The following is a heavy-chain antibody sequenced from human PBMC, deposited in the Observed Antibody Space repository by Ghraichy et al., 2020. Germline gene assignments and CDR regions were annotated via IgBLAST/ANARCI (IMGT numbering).Heavy chain of an antibody. CDR3: ARADSSSQGLGY. D-gene: IGHD6-6*01. CDR2: ISSSSSYI. CDR1: GFTFSSYS. V-gene: IGHV3-21*01. J-gene: IGHJ4*02. Sequence: GSLNISCAASGFTFSSYSMNWVRQAPGKGLEWVSSISSSSSYIYYADSVKGRFTISRDNAKNSLYLQMNSLRAEDTAVYYCARADSSSQGLGYWGQGTLVTVSS.